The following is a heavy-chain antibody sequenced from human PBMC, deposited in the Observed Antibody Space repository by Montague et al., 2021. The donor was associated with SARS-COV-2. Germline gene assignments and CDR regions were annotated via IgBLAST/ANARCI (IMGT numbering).Heavy chain of an antibody. CDR3: ARDGPGDAFDL. Sequence: SLGLSCAASGFRVSDNYMIWVRQPPGKGLEWLSVTYSGGNSYYADSVKGRFTVSRDTSKNTLFLQVTSLRVADTAVYFCARDGPGDAFDLWGQGTVVTVSS. V-gene: IGHV3-66*01. D-gene: IGHD3/OR15-3a*01. CDR1: GFRVSDNY. CDR2: TYSGGNS. J-gene: IGHJ3*01.